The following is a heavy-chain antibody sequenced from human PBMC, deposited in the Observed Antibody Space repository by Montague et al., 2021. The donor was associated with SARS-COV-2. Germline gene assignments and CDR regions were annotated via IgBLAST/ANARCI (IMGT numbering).Heavy chain of an antibody. Sequence: SETLSLTCAVYGGSFSGYYWGWIRQPPEKGLEWIGEINQSGRTNNNPSLKSRVIISVDTSKNQFSLKLSSVTAADTAVYYYARRGSSVWGVTVSAELDYWGQGILVIVSS. CDR1: GGSFSGYY. J-gene: IGHJ4*02. CDR2: INQSGRT. V-gene: IGHV4-34*01. D-gene: IGHD3-10*01. CDR3: ARRGSSVWGVTVSAELDY.